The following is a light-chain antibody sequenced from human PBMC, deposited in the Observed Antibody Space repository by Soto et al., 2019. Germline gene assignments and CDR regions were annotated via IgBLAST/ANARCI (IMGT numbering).Light chain of an antibody. CDR3: QQYYSYPPA. J-gene: IGKJ5*01. V-gene: IGKV1-12*01. CDR1: QGISSW. CDR2: AAS. Sequence: DIQMTQSPSSVSASVGDRVTITCGASQGISSWLAWYQQKPGKAPKLLIYAASTLQSGVPSRFSGSGSGTDFTLTISCLQSEDFATYYCQQYYSYPPAFGQGTRLEIK.